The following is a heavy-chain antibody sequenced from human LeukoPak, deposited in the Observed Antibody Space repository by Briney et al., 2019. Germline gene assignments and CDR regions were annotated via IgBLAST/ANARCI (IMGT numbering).Heavy chain of an antibody. J-gene: IGHJ4*02. Sequence: ASETLSLTCGVSDVSISSGHYWGWIRQSPGTGLAWIGSVKYAGDTYYHPSLDGRATISLDTSKNQFSLKLNSVTAADTAVYYCARASGNYYEDFDYWGQGTLVTVSS. CDR1: DVSISSGHY. CDR3: ARASGNYYEDFDY. V-gene: IGHV4-39*02. CDR2: VKYAGDT. D-gene: IGHD1-26*01.